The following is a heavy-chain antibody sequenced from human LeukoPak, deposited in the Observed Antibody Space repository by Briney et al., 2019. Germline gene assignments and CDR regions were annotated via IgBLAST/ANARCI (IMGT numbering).Heavy chain of an antibody. CDR1: GGSISSGGYS. CDR3: ARSLGSDFDY. Sequence: PSEALSLTCAVFGGSISSGGYSWSWIRQPPGKGLEWIGYIYHSGSTYYNPSLKSRVTISVDRSKNQFSLKLSSVTAADTAVYYCARSLGSDFDYWGQGTLVTVSS. J-gene: IGHJ4*02. CDR2: IYHSGST. V-gene: IGHV4-30-2*01. D-gene: IGHD6-6*01.